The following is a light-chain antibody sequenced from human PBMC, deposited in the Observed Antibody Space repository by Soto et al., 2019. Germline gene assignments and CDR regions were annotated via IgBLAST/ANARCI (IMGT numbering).Light chain of an antibody. J-gene: IGLJ1*01. CDR1: SSNIGIGYD. CDR2: GNT. Sequence: QSVLTHPPSVSWAPGQRVTIACTGSSSNIGIGYDVHWYQQFPGTAPKLLIYGNTKRPSGVPDRFSGSKSGTSASLAITGLQAEDEAEYYCQSYDSSLSGFYVFGSGTKVTXL. V-gene: IGLV1-40*01. CDR3: QSYDSSLSGFYV.